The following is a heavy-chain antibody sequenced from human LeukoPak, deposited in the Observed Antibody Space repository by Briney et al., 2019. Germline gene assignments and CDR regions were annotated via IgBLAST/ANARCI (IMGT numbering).Heavy chain of an antibody. Sequence: PSETLSLTCTVSGGSISSSSYYWGWIRQPPGKGLEWIGSIYYSGSTYYNPSLKSRVTISVDRSKYQFSLKLSSVTAADTAVYYCARDRYGDRGYYYGMDVWGQGTTVTVSS. CDR1: GGSISSSSYY. V-gene: IGHV4-39*07. J-gene: IGHJ6*02. CDR2: IYYSGST. D-gene: IGHD4-17*01. CDR3: ARDRYGDRGYYYGMDV.